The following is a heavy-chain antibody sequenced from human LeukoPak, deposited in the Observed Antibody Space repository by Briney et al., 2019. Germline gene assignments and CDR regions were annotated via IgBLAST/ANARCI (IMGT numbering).Heavy chain of an antibody. CDR1: GFTFSSYS. D-gene: IGHD3-10*01. Sequence: GGSLRLSCAASGFTFSSYSMNWVRQAPGQGLEWVSYISSSSTIYYADSVKGRFTISRDNAKYSLYLQMNSLRAEDTAVYYCAKDVMVRGINLDWFDPWGERTLVTVPS. CDR3: AKDVMVRGINLDWFDP. V-gene: IGHV3-48*01. CDR2: ISSSSTI. J-gene: IGHJ5*02.